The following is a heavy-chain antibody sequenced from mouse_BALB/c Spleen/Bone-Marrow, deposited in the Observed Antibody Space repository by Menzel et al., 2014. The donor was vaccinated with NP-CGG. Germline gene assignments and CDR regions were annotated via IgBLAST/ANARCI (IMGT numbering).Heavy chain of an antibody. CDR2: IRNKAYGYTT. D-gene: IGHD1-1*01. CDR1: GFTFTDYY. J-gene: IGHJ2*01. V-gene: IGHV7-3*02. Sequence: EVKLVESGGGLVQPGGSLRLSCATSGFTFTDYYMNWVRQPPGKALEWLAFIRNKAYGYTTEYSASVKGRFTISRDNSQNILYLQMNTLRAEDSATYYCARDMGGLLFDFWGQGTTLSVSS. CDR3: ARDMGGLLFDF.